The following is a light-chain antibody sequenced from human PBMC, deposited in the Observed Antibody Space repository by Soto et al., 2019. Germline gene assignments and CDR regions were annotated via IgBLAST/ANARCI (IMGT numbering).Light chain of an antibody. V-gene: IGKV3-20*01. CDR3: QQYGSSPLYT. J-gene: IGKJ2*01. CDR2: GAS. CDR1: QSVSSSY. Sequence: EIVLTQSPGTLSLSPGERATLSCRARQSVSSSYLAWYQQKPGQAPRLLIYGASSRATGIPDRFSGSGSGTDFTLTISRLEPEDFAVYYCQQYGSSPLYTVGQGTKLEIK.